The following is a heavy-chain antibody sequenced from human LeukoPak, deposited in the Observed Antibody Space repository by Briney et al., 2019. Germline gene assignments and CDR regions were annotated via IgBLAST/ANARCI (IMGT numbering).Heavy chain of an antibody. CDR3: ARVMYYYDSSGYDYYGMDV. CDR2: IIPIFGTA. D-gene: IGHD3-22*01. J-gene: IGHJ6*02. CDR1: GGTFSSYG. V-gene: IGHV1-69*13. Sequence: SVDVSCKASGGTFSSYGISWVRQAPGQGLEWMGGIIPIFGTANYAQKFQGRVTITADESTSTAYMELSSLRSEDTAVYYCARVMYYYDSSGYDYYGMDVWGQGNTVTVSS.